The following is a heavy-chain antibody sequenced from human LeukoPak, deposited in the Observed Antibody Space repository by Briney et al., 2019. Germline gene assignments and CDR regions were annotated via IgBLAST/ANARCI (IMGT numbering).Heavy chain of an antibody. CDR1: GFTFGDYA. CDR3: TRDGCSSTSCYAYYYYGMDV. D-gene: IGHD2-2*01. J-gene: IGHJ6*02. CDR2: IRSKAYGGTT. V-gene: IGHV3-49*04. Sequence: GGSLRLSCTASGFTFGDYAMGWVRQAPGKGLEWVGFIRSKAYGGTTEYAASVKGRFTISRDDSKSIAYLQMNSLKTEDTAVYYCTRDGCSSTSCYAYYYYGMDVWGQGTTVTVSS.